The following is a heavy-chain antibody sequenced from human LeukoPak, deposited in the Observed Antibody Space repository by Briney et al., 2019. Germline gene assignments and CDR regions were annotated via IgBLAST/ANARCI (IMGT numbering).Heavy chain of an antibody. CDR3: ARTEYSSSSVYFDY. D-gene: IGHD6-6*01. CDR1: GDTFSNYA. Sequence: VKVSCKASGDTFSNYAIYWVRQAPGQGLEWVGGILPIIGATKNGQKLQGRVTFTADESTSTVYMELRSLRSDDTAVYYCARTEYSSSSVYFDYWGQGTLVTVSS. CDR2: ILPIIGAT. J-gene: IGHJ4*02. V-gene: IGHV1-69*13.